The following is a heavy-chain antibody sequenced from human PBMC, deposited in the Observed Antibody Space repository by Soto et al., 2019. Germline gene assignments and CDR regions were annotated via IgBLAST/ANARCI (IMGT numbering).Heavy chain of an antibody. V-gene: IGHV1-2*04. J-gene: IGHJ3*02. CDR3: ARDQKAPSSRYAFDI. CDR1: GYTFTGYY. D-gene: IGHD1-1*01. Sequence: ASVKVSCKASGYTFTGYYMHWVRQAPGQGLEWMGWINPNSGGTNYAQKFQGWVTMTRDTSISTAYMELSRLRSDDTAVYYCARDQKAPSSRYAFDIWGQGTMVTVSS. CDR2: INPNSGGT.